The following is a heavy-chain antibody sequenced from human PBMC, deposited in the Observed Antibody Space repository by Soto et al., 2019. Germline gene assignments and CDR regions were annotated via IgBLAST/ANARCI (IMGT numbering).Heavy chain of an antibody. CDR2: IRSKAYGGTT. J-gene: IGHJ3*02. CDR1: GFTFGDYA. CDR3: TRADYYDSSADDAFDI. Sequence: GGSLRLSCTASGFTFGDYAMSWFRQAPGKGLEWVGFIRSKAYGGTTEYAASVKGRFTISRDDSKSIAYLQMNSLKTEDTAVYYCTRADYYDSSADDAFDIWGQGTMVTVSS. V-gene: IGHV3-49*03. D-gene: IGHD3-22*01.